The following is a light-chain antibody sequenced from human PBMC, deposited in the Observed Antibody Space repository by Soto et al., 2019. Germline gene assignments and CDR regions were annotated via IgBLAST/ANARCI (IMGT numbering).Light chain of an antibody. J-gene: IGKJ1*01. CDR3: QQYGTSPWA. Sequence: EIVLTQFPGTLSLSPGERATLSCRASQSVGRNYVAWYQQKPGQAPRVIIYAASNRALGIPDRFSGSGSGSDFTLTISRLEPEDFAVYYCQQYGTSPWAFGQGTKVEIK. CDR2: AAS. CDR1: QSVGRNY. V-gene: IGKV3-20*01.